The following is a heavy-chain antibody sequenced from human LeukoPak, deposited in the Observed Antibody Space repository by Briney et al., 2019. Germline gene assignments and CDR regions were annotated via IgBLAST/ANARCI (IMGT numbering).Heavy chain of an antibody. J-gene: IGHJ6*04. CDR3: AELGITMIGGV. D-gene: IGHD3-10*02. V-gene: IGHV3-21*01. CDR1: GFTFSSYN. Sequence: GGSLRLSCAASGFTFSSYNMNWVRQAPGKGLEWVSSISSGTSYIYYADSVKGRFTISRDNAKNSLYLQMNSLRAEDTAVYYCAELGITMIGGVWGKGTTVTISS. CDR2: ISSGTSYI.